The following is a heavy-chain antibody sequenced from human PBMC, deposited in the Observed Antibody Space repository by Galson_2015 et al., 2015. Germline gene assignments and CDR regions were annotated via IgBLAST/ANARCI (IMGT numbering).Heavy chain of an antibody. CDR1: GFTFSSYG. CDR3: AKDLSIRILTHIAGVTPTNWFDP. J-gene: IGHJ5*02. V-gene: IGHV3-30*18. D-gene: IGHD2-21*02. CDR2: ISYDGSNK. Sequence: SLRLSCAASGFTFSSYGMHWVRQAPGKGLEWVAVISYDGSNKYYADSVKGRFTISRDNSKNTLYLQMNSLRAEDTAVYYCAKDLSIRILTHIAGVTPTNWFDPWGQGTLVTVSS.